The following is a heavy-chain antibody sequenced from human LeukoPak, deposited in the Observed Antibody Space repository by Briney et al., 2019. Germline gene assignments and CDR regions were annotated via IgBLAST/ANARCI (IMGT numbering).Heavy chain of an antibody. CDR3: AIGRRYYDSSGYYYPFDY. V-gene: IGHV4-39*07. CDR2: IYYSGST. Sequence: SETLSLTCTVSGGSVSSSSYYWGWIRQPPGKGLEWIGSIYYSGSTYYNPSLKSRVTISVDTSKNQFSLKLSSVTAADTAVYYCAIGRRYYDSSGYYYPFDYWGQGTLVTVSS. D-gene: IGHD3-22*01. CDR1: GGSVSSSSYY. J-gene: IGHJ4*02.